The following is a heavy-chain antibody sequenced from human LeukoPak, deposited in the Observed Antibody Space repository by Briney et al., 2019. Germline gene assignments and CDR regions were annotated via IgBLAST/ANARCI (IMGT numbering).Heavy chain of an antibody. D-gene: IGHD3-3*01. V-gene: IGHV1-2*04. CDR1: GYTFVGYF. CDR3: ASSTIFGVVMGRPYYYYYYMDV. CDR2: INPNNGGT. Sequence: ASVKVSCKASGYTFVGYFMHWVRQAPGQGLEWMGWINPNNGGTNYAQKFQDWVTMTRDTSTSTVYMEVSRLRSDDTAVYYCASSTIFGVVMGRPYYYYYYMDVWGKGTTVTVSS. J-gene: IGHJ6*03.